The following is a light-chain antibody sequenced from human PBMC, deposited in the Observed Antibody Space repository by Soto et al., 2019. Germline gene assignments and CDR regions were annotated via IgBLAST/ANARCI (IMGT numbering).Light chain of an antibody. CDR1: QSGSSSY. CDR2: GAS. J-gene: IGKJ2*01. V-gene: IGKV3-20*01. CDR3: KQYGSTPPYT. Sequence: EIVLKQSPGTLSLSPGERATLSCRASQSGSSSYLAWYQQKPGQAPRLLIYGASSRATGIPDRFSGSGSGTDFTLTISRLEPEDFAVYYCKQYGSTPPYTFGQGTKLEIK.